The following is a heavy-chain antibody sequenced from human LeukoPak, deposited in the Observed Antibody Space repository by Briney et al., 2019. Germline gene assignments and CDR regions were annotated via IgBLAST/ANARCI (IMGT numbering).Heavy chain of an antibody. CDR1: GYSFTNYW. CDR3: ALKSRGYCSGGRCYIGY. D-gene: IGHD2-15*01. J-gene: IGHJ4*02. Sequence: GESLKISCKGSGYSFTNYWIGWVRQMPGKGLEWMGITYPGDSDTRYSPSFQGQVTISADKSISTAYLQWSSLKASDSAMYNCALKSRGYCSGGRCYIGYWGQGTLVTVSS. V-gene: IGHV5-51*01. CDR2: TYPGDSDT.